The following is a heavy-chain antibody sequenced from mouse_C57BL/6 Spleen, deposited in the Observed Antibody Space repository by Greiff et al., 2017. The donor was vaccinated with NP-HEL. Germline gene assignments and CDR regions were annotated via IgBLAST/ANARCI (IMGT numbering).Heavy chain of an antibody. V-gene: IGHV1-15*01. D-gene: IGHD2-10*01. CDR3: TRRGPTYCDY. CDR2: IDPETGGT. J-gene: IGHJ2*01. CDR1: GYTFTDYE. Sequence: QVQLQQSGAELVRPGASVTLSCKASGYTFTDYEMHWVKQTPVHGLEWIGAIDPETGGTAYNQKFKGKAILTADKSSSTAYMELRSLTSEDSAVYYCTRRGPTYCDYWGQGTTLTVSS.